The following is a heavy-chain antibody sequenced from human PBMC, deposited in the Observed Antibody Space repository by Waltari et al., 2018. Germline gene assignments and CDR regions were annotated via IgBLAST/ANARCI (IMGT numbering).Heavy chain of an antibody. Sequence: EVQLVESGGGLVQPGRSLRLSCTASGFTFGDSAMSWFPQAPGKGLEWVGFIRSKAYGGTTEYAASVKGRFTISRDDSKSIAYLQMNSLKTEDTAVYYCTRISGYSPDYWGQGTLVTVSS. D-gene: IGHD5-18*01. J-gene: IGHJ4*02. CDR1: GFTFGDSA. V-gene: IGHV3-49*03. CDR2: IRSKAYGGTT. CDR3: TRISGYSPDY.